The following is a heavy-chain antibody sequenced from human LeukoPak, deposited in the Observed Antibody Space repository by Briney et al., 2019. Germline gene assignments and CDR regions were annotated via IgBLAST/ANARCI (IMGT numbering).Heavy chain of an antibody. V-gene: IGHV4-31*03. D-gene: IGHD2-8*01. J-gene: IGHJ3*02. Sequence: SETLSLTCTVSGGSISSGVYYWSWIRQHPGKGLEWIGYIYYSGSTYSNPSLKSRLTMSVDISKNQFSLKLSSVTAADTAVYYWARGLKGRRGVFDMWGQGTMVTVSS. CDR2: IYYSGST. CDR1: GGSISSGVYY. CDR3: ARGLKGRRGVFDM.